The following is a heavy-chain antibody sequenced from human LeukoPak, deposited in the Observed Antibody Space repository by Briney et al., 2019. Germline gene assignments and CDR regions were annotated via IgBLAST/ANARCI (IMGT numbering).Heavy chain of an antibody. V-gene: IGHV3-30*18. CDR1: AFTFRSFG. Sequence: GGSLRLSCAASAFTFRSFGMQWVRQAPGKGLEWVAFISSDGGNVYCADSVNGRFSISRDNFKATLYLQMNSLRPEDTAVYYCAKGRQGHMWLDNWGQGTLVIVSS. CDR3: AKGRQGHMWLDN. D-gene: IGHD2-21*01. CDR2: ISSDGGNV. J-gene: IGHJ4*02.